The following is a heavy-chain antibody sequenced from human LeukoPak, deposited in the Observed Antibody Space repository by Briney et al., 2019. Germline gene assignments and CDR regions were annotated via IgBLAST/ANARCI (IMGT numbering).Heavy chain of an antibody. D-gene: IGHD3-10*02. J-gene: IGHJ6*04. Sequence: PGGSLRLSCVASEFTFSSYEMNWVRQAPGKGLEWVSSISSSSKYIYYADSVKGRFTISRDNAKNSLYLQMNSLRAEDTAVYYCAELGITMIGGVWGKGTTVTISS. CDR2: ISSSSKYI. CDR3: AELGITMIGGV. CDR1: EFTFSSYE. V-gene: IGHV3-21*06.